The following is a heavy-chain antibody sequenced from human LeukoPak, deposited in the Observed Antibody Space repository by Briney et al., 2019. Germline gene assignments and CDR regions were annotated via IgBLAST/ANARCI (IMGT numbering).Heavy chain of an antibody. D-gene: IGHD3-9*01. CDR3: ARGGEGFDWQSNYFDY. Sequence: GGSLRLSCAASGFTVSSNYMSWVRQAPGKGLEWVSVIYSGGSTYYADSVKGRFTISRDNSKNTLYLQVNSLRAEDTAVYYCARGGEGFDWQSNYFDYWGQGTLVTVSS. CDR2: IYSGGST. J-gene: IGHJ4*02. CDR1: GFTVSSNY. V-gene: IGHV3-53*01.